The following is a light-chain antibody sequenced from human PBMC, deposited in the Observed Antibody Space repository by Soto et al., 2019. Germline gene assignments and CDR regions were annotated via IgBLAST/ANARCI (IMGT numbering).Light chain of an antibody. CDR1: QSISSW. V-gene: IGKV1-5*03. CDR3: QQYDGYLLT. CDR2: KAS. Sequence: DIQMTQSPSTLSASVGDRVTITCRASQSISSWLAWYQQKPGKAPKLLIYKASTLESWVPSRFSGSGSGTEFTLTISGLQPDDFATYYCQQYDGYLLTFGGGTKVEIK. J-gene: IGKJ4*01.